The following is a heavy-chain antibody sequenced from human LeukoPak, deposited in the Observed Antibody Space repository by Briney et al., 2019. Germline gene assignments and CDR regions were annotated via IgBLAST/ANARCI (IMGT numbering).Heavy chain of an antibody. D-gene: IGHD2-15*01. CDR1: GFTFSSNN. CDR3: ARDCGGSGYSGQTYFSYYYYGMDV. J-gene: IGHJ6*02. CDR2: ISTSSSYL. Sequence: GGSLRLSSAASGFTFSSNNMNWVRQAPGKGLEWVSSISTSSSYLYYADSVKGRFTISRDNAKNSLFLQVNSLSAEDTAVYYCARDCGGSGYSGQTYFSYYYYGMDVWGQGTTVTVSS. V-gene: IGHV3-21*06.